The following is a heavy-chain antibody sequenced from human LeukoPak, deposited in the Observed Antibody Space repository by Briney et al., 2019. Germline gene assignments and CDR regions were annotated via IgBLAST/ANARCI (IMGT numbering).Heavy chain of an antibody. Sequence: GGSLRLSCAASGFTFSSYWMHWVRQAPGKGLVWVSRINSDGSSTSYADSVKGRFTISRDNSKNTLYLQMNSLRAEDTAVYYCAKAPITIFGVVTTDYWGQGTLVTVSS. CDR2: INSDGSST. D-gene: IGHD3-3*01. CDR1: GFTFSSYW. V-gene: IGHV3-74*01. CDR3: AKAPITIFGVVTTDY. J-gene: IGHJ4*02.